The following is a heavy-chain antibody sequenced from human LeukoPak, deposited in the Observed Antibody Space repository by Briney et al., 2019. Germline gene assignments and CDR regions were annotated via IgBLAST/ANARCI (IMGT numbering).Heavy chain of an antibody. J-gene: IGHJ5*02. V-gene: IGHV5-51*01. CDR1: GYTFTSYW. D-gene: IGHD2-15*01. Sequence: GESLKISFKGSGYTFTSYWIGWVRQMPGKGLEWMGIIYPGDSDTRYSPSFQGQVTMSVDKSISTAYVQWSSLKASDTAMYYCARGGRLSSDGSWTWFDPWGQGTLVTVSS. CDR3: ARGGRLSSDGSWTWFDP. CDR2: IYPGDSDT.